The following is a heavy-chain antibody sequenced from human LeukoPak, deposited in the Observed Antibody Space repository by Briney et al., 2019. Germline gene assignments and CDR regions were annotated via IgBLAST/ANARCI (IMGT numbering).Heavy chain of an antibody. CDR3: ARGRDDFWSGYCHDY. Sequence: SETLSLTCTVSGDSISNYYWSWIRQPAGKGLEWIGRIYTSGRANYTPSLKSRVTISVDTSKNQFSLNLSSVTAADTAVYYCARGRDDFWSGYCHDYWGQGTLVTVSS. J-gene: IGHJ4*02. CDR1: GDSISNYY. D-gene: IGHD3-3*01. V-gene: IGHV4-4*07. CDR2: IYTSGRA.